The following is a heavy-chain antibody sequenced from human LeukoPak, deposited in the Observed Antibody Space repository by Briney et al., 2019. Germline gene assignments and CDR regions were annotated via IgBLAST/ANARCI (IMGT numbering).Heavy chain of an antibody. J-gene: IGHJ6*02. D-gene: IGHD3-9*01. CDR3: ARVLLRYFDWPRKDYYYYGMDV. Sequence: PGGSLRLSCAASGFTFSSYSMNWVRQAPGKGLEWVSSISSSSSYICYADSVKGRFTISRDNAKNSLYLQMNSLRAEDTAVYYCARVLLRYFDWPRKDYYYYGMDVWGQGTTVTVSS. V-gene: IGHV3-21*01. CDR2: ISSSSSYI. CDR1: GFTFSSYS.